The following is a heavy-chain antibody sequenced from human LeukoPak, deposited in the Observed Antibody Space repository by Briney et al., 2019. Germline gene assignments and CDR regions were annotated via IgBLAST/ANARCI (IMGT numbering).Heavy chain of an antibody. CDR1: GGSISSGDYY. CDR2: IYYSGGT. V-gene: IGHV4-30-4*01. J-gene: IGHJ4*02. CDR3: AREREYSGYGSGGIVDY. D-gene: IGHD5-12*01. Sequence: SQTLSLTCIVSGGSISSGDYYWSWIRQPPGKGLEWIGYIYYSGGTDYNPSLKSRVSISVDTSKSQFSLRLSSVTAADTAVYYCAREREYSGYGSGGIVDYWGQGTLVTVSS.